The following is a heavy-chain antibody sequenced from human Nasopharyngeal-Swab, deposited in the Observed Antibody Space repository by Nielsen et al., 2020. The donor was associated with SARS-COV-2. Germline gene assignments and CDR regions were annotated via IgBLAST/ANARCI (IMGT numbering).Heavy chain of an antibody. Sequence: GGSLRGYCAASGFTFSSYDMHWVRQTTGKGLEWVSAIGIAGDTYYAGSVKARFTISRENAKKSLYLQMNSLRAGDTAVYYCAREGTFRAFDIWGQGTMVTVSS. J-gene: IGHJ3*02. D-gene: IGHD3-16*01. V-gene: IGHV3-13*01. CDR3: AREGTFRAFDI. CDR1: GFTFSSYD. CDR2: IGIAGDT.